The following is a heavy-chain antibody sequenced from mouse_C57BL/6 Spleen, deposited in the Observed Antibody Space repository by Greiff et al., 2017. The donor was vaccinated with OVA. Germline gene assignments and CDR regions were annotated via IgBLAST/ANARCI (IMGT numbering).Heavy chain of an antibody. CDR3: TVGLLYREYYFDY. D-gene: IGHD2-12*01. CDR1: GFTFSNYW. Sequence: EVQRVESGGGLVQPGGSMKLSCVASGFTFSNYWMNWVRQSPEKGLEWVAQIRLKSDNYATHYAESVKGRFTISRDDSKSSVYLQMNNLRAEDTGIYYCTVGLLYREYYFDYWGQGTTLTVSS. J-gene: IGHJ2*01. V-gene: IGHV6-3*01. CDR2: IRLKSDNYAT.